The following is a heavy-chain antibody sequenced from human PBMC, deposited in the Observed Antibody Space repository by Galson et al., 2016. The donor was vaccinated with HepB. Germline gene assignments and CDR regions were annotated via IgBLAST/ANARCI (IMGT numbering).Heavy chain of an antibody. CDR1: GYTSSDHY. J-gene: IGHJ4*02. V-gene: IGHV3-72*01. Sequence: SLRLSCAASGYTSSDHYMDWVRQATGKGLEWVGRTRNRRNSFIPEYAASVRGRFTISRDDSKNSVYLQMNSLKTEDTAVYYCVRWVSGAADYWGQGALVTVSS. CDR3: VRWVSGAADY. D-gene: IGHD5/OR15-5a*01. CDR2: TRNRRNSFIP.